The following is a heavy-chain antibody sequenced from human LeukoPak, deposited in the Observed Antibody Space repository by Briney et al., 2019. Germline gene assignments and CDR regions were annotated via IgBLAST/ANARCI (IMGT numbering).Heavy chain of an antibody. CDR1: GFTVSSNY. Sequence: GGSLRLSCAASGFTVSSNYMSWVRQAPGKGLEWVSVIYSGGSTYYADSVKGRFTISRDNSKNTLYLQMNSLRAEDPAVYYCARDGGGYDSRFDYWGQGTLVTVSS. V-gene: IGHV3-53*01. J-gene: IGHJ4*02. D-gene: IGHD5-12*01. CDR3: ARDGGGYDSRFDY. CDR2: IYSGGST.